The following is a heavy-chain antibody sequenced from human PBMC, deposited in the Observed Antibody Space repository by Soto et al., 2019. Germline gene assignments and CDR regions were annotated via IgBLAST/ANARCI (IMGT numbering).Heavy chain of an antibody. CDR2: VFYSGST. CDR1: GDSVSSSNYY. V-gene: IGHV4-39*01. J-gene: IGHJ4*02. CDR3: ATTRAYRYHTIDY. D-gene: IGHD1-1*01. Sequence: QLQLQESGPGLVKPSETLSLTCSVSGDSVSSSNYYWGWIRQPPGKGLAWIGSVFYSGSTYYSPSLQSRVTRDSDTSKNQFSLRLSSVTAADTATYYCATTRAYRYHTIDYCCQGALVTDST.